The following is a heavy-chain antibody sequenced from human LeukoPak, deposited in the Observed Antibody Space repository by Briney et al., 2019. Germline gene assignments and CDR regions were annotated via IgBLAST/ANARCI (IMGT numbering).Heavy chain of an antibody. CDR2: ITRSTSYI. D-gene: IGHD5-24*01. J-gene: IGHJ4*02. Sequence: GGSLRLSCAASGLSLSADSVNWVRQAPGKGLEWVSSITRSTSYIYFADSVRGRFTISRDNAKNSLYLQMNRLRAEDTAVYYCARDPNPRDGGYWGQGTLVTVSS. V-gene: IGHV3-21*01. CDR1: GLSLSADS. CDR3: ARDPNPRDGGY.